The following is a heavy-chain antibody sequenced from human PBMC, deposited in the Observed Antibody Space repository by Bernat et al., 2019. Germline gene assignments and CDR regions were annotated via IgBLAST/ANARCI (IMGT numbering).Heavy chain of an antibody. J-gene: IGHJ4*02. V-gene: IGHV4-59*01. D-gene: IGHD3-9*01. CDR2: NYYSGST. CDR3: ARGDYDILTGYYTDY. CDR1: GGSISSYY. Sequence: QVQLQESGPGLVKPSETLSLTCTVSGGSISSYYWSWIRQPPGKGLEWIGYNYYSGSTNYNPSLKSRVTISVDTSKNQFSLKLSSVTAADTAVYYCARGDYDILTGYYTDYWGQGTLVTVSS.